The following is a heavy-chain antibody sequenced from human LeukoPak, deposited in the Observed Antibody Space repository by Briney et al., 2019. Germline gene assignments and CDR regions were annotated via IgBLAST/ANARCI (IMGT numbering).Heavy chain of an antibody. CDR3: ATSRPGPNPIDY. D-gene: IGHD4/OR15-4a*01. CDR2: IRDKAHSYTT. Sequence: GGSLRLSCAASGFAFSTYTMNWVRQAPGKGLEWVGRIRDKAHSYTTEYAPSVKDRFTTSRDDSKSSLYLQMNSLKIEDTAVYYCATSRPGPNPIDYWGQGTLVTVSS. J-gene: IGHJ4*02. CDR1: GFAFSTYT. V-gene: IGHV3-72*01.